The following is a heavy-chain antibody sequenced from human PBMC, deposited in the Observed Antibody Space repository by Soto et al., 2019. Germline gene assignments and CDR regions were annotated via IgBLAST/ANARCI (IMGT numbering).Heavy chain of an antibody. J-gene: IGHJ3*02. V-gene: IGHV4-59*01. Sequence: SETLSLTCTVSGGSISSYYWSWIRQPPGKGLEWIGYIYYSGSTNYNPSLKSRVTISVDTSKNQFPLKLSSVTAADTAVYYCARVKRTGDAFDIWGQGTMVTVSS. D-gene: IGHD7-27*01. CDR3: ARVKRTGDAFDI. CDR1: GGSISSYY. CDR2: IYYSGST.